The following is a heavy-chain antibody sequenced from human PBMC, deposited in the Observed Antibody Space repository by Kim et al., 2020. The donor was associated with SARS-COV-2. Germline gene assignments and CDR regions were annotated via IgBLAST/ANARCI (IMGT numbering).Heavy chain of an antibody. D-gene: IGHD3-22*01. Sequence: SETLSLTCTVSGYSISSGYYWGWIRQPPGKGLEWIGSIYHSGSTYYNPSLKSRVTITVDTSKNQFSLKLSSVTAADTAVYYCARDRSLDYNYYPGGGAFDYWGQGTLVTVSS. CDR1: GYSISSGYY. J-gene: IGHJ4*02. V-gene: IGHV4-38-2*02. CDR3: ARDRSLDYNYYPGGGAFDY. CDR2: IYHSGST.